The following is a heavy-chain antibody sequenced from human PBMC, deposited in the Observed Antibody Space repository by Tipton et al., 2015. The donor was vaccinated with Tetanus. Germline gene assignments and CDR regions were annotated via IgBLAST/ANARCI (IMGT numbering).Heavy chain of an antibody. V-gene: IGHV4-4*07. CDR2: ISNGNT. Sequence: GLVKPSETLSLTCTVSRGPISSYYWSWIRQPAGKGLEWIGHISNGNTDYAASLRSRVTLSVDTSKNQFSLELRSVTAADTGVYYCARANNEFPEKGPFDSWGQGSLVIVSS. J-gene: IGHJ4*02. D-gene: IGHD1-1*01. CDR3: ARANNEFPEKGPFDS. CDR1: RGPISSYY.